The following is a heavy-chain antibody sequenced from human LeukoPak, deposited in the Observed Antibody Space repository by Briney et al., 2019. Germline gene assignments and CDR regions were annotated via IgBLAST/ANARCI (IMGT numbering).Heavy chain of an antibody. J-gene: IGHJ6*02. V-gene: IGHV4-34*01. CDR1: GGSFSGYY. CDR3: ARDKAEGMDV. Sequence: SETLSLTCAVYGGSFSGYYWSWIRQPPGKGLEWIGEINHSGSTNYNPSLKSRVTISVDTSKNQFSLKLSSVTAADTAVYYCARDKAEGMDVWGQGTTVTVSS. CDR2: INHSGST.